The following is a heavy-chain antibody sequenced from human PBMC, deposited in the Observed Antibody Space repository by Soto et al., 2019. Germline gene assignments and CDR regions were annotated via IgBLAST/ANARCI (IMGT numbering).Heavy chain of an antibody. CDR1: GFTFSSYA. CDR3: AKDLVGSNADYFDY. D-gene: IGHD2-15*01. V-gene: IGHV3-23*01. Sequence: EVQLLESGGGLVQPGGSLRLSCAASGFTFSSYAMSWVRQAPGKGMEWVAAISSSGGSTYYADSVKGRFTISRDNXMNTLYLQMNSLRAEDAAVYYCAKDLVGSNADYFDYWGQGTLVTVSS. CDR2: ISSSGGST. J-gene: IGHJ4*02.